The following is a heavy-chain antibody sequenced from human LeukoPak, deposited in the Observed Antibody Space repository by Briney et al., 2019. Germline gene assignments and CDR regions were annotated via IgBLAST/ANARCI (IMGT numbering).Heavy chain of an antibody. D-gene: IGHD5-18*01. Sequence: GGSLRLSCAASGFTFSSYSMNWVRQAPGKGPEWVSSISSSSSYIYYADSVKGRFTISRDNAKNSLYLQMNSLRAEDTAVYYCARDLGGYSYGLFDYWGQGTLVTVSS. J-gene: IGHJ4*02. CDR2: ISSSSSYI. CDR3: ARDLGGYSYGLFDY. CDR1: GFTFSSYS. V-gene: IGHV3-21*01.